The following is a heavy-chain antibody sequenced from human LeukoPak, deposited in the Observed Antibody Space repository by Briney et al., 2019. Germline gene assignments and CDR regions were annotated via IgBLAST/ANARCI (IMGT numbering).Heavy chain of an antibody. CDR2: INAGNGNT. CDR1: GYTFTSYA. J-gene: IGHJ3*02. Sequence: ASVKVSCKASGYTFTSYAMHWVRQAPGQGLEWMGWINAGNGNTKYSQKFQGRVTITRDTSASTAYMELSSLRSEDTAVYYCARDYYYDSSGYYYQGAFDIWGQGTMVTVSS. D-gene: IGHD3-22*01. CDR3: ARDYYYDSSGYYYQGAFDI. V-gene: IGHV1-3*01.